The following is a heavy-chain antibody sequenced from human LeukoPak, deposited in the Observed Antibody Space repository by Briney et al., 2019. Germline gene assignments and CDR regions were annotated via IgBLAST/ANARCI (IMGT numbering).Heavy chain of an antibody. CDR1: GYSFRSYW. CDR3: ARHLALRDAFNV. J-gene: IGHJ3*01. Sequence: GESLRISCKRFGYSFRSYWIGRVRQMPGKGLGWMGFIYPGNSNTRYSPSFQGQVTISTDKSTSTAYMQWSSLKASDTAMYYCARHLALRDAFNVWGQGTMVTVSS. CDR2: IYPGNSNT. V-gene: IGHV5-51*01.